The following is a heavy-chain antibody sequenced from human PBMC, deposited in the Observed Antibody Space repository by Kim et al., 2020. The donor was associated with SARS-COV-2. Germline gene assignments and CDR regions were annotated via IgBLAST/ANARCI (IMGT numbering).Heavy chain of an antibody. Sequence: GGSLRLSCAASGFTFSSYAMSWVRQAPGKGLEWVSAISGSGGSTYYADSVKGRFTISRDNSKNTLYLQMNSLRAEDTAVYYCAKDSMLVNLKDTTVVTPGYFQHWGQGTLVTVSS. CDR1: GFTFSSYA. CDR2: ISGSGGST. J-gene: IGHJ1*01. D-gene: IGHD4-17*01. CDR3: AKDSMLVNLKDTTVVTPGYFQH. V-gene: IGHV3-23*01.